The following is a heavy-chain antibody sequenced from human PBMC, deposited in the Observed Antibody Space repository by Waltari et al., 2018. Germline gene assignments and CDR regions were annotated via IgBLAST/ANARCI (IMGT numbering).Heavy chain of an antibody. CDR2: IYPGDSDT. J-gene: IGHJ5*02. V-gene: IGHV5-51*03. CDR3: ARLKEAARPEPWFDP. CDR1: GYSFTSYW. Sequence: EVQLVQSGAEVKKPGESLKISCKGSGYSFTSYWIGCVRQMPGKGLEWMGIIYPGDSDTGYSPSFQGQVTISADKSISTAYLQWSSLKASDTAMYYCARLKEAARPEPWFDPWGQGTLVTVSS. D-gene: IGHD6-6*01.